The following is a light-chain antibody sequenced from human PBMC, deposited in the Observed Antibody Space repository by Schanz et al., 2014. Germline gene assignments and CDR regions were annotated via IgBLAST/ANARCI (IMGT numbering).Light chain of an antibody. V-gene: IGLV1-44*01. Sequence: QSVLTQPPSASGTPGQRVTISCSGSSSNIGGNTVNWYQQLPGTAPKPLIYSNNQRPSGVPDRFSGSKSGTSASLAISGLQSEDEADYYCSSYTSSSTLYVVFGGGTKLTVL. CDR3: SSYTSSSTLYVV. CDR1: SSNIGGNT. CDR2: SNN. J-gene: IGLJ2*01.